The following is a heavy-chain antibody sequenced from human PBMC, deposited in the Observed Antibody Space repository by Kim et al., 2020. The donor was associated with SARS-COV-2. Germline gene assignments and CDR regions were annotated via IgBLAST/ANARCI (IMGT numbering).Heavy chain of an antibody. D-gene: IGHD6-13*01. J-gene: IGHJ4*02. CDR1: GGSISSYY. Sequence: SETLSLTCTVSGGSISSYYWSWIRQPPGKGLEWIGYIYYSGSTNYNPSLKSRVTISVDTSKNQFSLKLSSVTAADTAVYYCARGIAAAGQYFDYWGQGTLVTVSS. CDR2: IYYSGST. V-gene: IGHV4-59*01. CDR3: ARGIAAAGQYFDY.